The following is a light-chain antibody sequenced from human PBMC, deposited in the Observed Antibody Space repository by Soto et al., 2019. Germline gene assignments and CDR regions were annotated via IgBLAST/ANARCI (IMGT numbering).Light chain of an antibody. CDR2: LNV. CDR3: SSYTSSSTLE. J-gene: IGLJ2*01. CDR1: SSNIGAGYD. V-gene: IGLV1-40*01. Sequence: QSVLTQPPSVSGAPGQRVIISCTGSSSNIGAGYDVNWYQQLPGTAPKLLIYLNVNRPSGVPDRFSGSKSATSASLTISGLQAEDEADYYCSSYTSSSTLEFGGGTKVTVL.